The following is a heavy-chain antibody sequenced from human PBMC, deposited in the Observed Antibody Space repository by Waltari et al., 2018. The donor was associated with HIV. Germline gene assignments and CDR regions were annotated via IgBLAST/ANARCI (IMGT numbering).Heavy chain of an antibody. CDR1: GYIFMNFD. D-gene: IGHD3-22*01. J-gene: IGHJ6*02. CDR3: ARNSSAKGNRYFYYGLDV. CDR2: MKPNSGNT. V-gene: IGHV1-8*02. Sequence: QVHLVQSGPEVKRPGASVKISCKGYGYIFMNFDVNWVRQAAGQGPEWLGWMKPNSGNTASPNIFEERVTQTRDGSTDTAYMEMSGLTPEDTAIYYCARNSSAKGNRYFYYGLDVWGQGTPVTV.